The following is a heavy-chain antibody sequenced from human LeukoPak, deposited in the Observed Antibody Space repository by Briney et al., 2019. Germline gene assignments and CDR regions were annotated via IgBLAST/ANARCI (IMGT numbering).Heavy chain of an antibody. Sequence: GGSLRLSCAASGFTFSSYGMHWVRKAPGKGLEWVAVISYDGSNKYYADSVKGRFTISRDNSKNTLYLQMNSLRAEDTAVYYCAKSPWAAAGTAGWMDVWGQGTTVTVSS. CDR2: ISYDGSNK. CDR1: GFTFSSYG. D-gene: IGHD6-13*01. CDR3: AKSPWAAAGTAGWMDV. V-gene: IGHV3-30*18. J-gene: IGHJ6*02.